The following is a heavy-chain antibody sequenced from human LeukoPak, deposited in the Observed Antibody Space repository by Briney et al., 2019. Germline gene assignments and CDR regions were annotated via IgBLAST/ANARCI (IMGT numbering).Heavy chain of an antibody. CDR3: SVWGIWFDP. Sequence: SETLSLTCTVSGGSITGGGYSWNWLRQQPGTGLEWIGYIFDSGNTNYNPSLRSRLSISIDTSKNQFYLRLNSVTAADTAVYFCSVWGIWFDPWGPGTLVAVSS. J-gene: IGHJ5*02. CDR2: IFDSGNT. D-gene: IGHD6-19*01. V-gene: IGHV4-31*03. CDR1: GGSITGGGYS.